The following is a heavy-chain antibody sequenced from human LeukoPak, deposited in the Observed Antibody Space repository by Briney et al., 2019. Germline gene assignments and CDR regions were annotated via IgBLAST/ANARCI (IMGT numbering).Heavy chain of an antibody. CDR2: VDHTGRR. Sequence: PAETLSLTCSVSGGSLRSDRHNWAWVRQSADKGLEHIGSVDHTGRRYYNTPLKSRVTISVDTSNKQFSLNLTSVTAADTAVYYCARDLGGYPFFMDVWGKGITVTVSS. CDR3: ARDLGGYPFFMDV. D-gene: IGHD2-15*01. V-gene: IGHV4-39*07. J-gene: IGHJ6*03. CDR1: GGSLRSDRHN.